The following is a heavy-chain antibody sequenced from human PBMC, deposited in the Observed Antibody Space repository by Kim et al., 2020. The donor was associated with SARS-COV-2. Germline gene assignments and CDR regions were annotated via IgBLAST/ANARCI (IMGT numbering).Heavy chain of an antibody. D-gene: IGHD6-13*01. CDR1: GYTFTGYY. J-gene: IGHJ4*02. CDR3: AILSPAAGTDY. V-gene: IGHV1-2*02. CDR2: INPNSGGT. Sequence: ASVKVSCKASGYTFTGYYIHWVRQAPGQGLEWMGWINPNSGGTNYAQKFQGRVAMTRDTSISTVYMELSRLISDDTAVYYCAILSPAAGTDYWGQGTLVTVSS.